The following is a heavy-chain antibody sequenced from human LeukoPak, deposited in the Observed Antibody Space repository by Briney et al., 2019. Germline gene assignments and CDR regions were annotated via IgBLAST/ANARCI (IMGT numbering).Heavy chain of an antibody. CDR1: GFTFSSYW. J-gene: IGHJ4*02. V-gene: IGHV3-7*01. Sequence: PGGSLRLSCAASGFTFSSYWMSWVRQAPGKGPEWVADIKHDGSETYYVDSVKGRFTISRDNAKNSLYLQMNSLRAEDTAVFYCARVPFTQGYYGSVTFYGFDYWGQGTLVTVSP. CDR2: IKHDGSET. D-gene: IGHD3-10*01. CDR3: ARVPFTQGYYGSVTFYGFDY.